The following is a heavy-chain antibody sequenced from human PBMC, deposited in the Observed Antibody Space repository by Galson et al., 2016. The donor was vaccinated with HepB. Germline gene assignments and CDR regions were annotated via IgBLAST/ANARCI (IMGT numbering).Heavy chain of an antibody. CDR2: ISYDGSDH. D-gene: IGHD6-13*01. CDR1: GFTFSTYG. Sequence: SLRLSCAASGFTFSTYGMHWVRQAPGKGLEWVAVISYDGSDHYYADSVKSRFTISRDNSKNTLYLQMNSLRAEDTAVYFCAKDRPHSSTWFSPNDAFDVWGQGTMVTVSS. V-gene: IGHV3-30*18. J-gene: IGHJ3*01. CDR3: AKDRPHSSTWFSPNDAFDV.